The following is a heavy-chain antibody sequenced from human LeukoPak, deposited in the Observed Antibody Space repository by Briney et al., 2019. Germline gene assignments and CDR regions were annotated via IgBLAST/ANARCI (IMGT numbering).Heavy chain of an antibody. J-gene: IGHJ3*02. CDR2: IYTRGST. Sequence: SETLSLTCTVSGGSIHNYYWSWIRQPAGKGLKLIGRIYTRGSTNYNPSLKSRVAMSVDTSKNQFSLKLSSVTAADTAVYYCARGRYCSADICSGGDAFDIWGQGTMVSVSS. D-gene: IGHD2-15*01. CDR1: GGSIHNYY. V-gene: IGHV4-4*07. CDR3: ARGRYCSADICSGGDAFDI.